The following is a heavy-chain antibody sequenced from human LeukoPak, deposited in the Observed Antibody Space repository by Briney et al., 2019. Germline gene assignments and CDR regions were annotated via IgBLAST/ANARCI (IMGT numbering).Heavy chain of an antibody. CDR3: ARDGEQQLVFVPDY. Sequence: GGSLRLSCAASGFTVSSNYMSWVRQAPGKGLEWVSSISSSSSYIYYADSVKGRFTISRDNAKNSLYLQMNSLRAEDTAVYYCARDGEQQLVFVPDYWGQGTLVTVSS. D-gene: IGHD6-13*01. J-gene: IGHJ4*02. CDR1: GFTVSSNY. V-gene: IGHV3-21*01. CDR2: ISSSSSYI.